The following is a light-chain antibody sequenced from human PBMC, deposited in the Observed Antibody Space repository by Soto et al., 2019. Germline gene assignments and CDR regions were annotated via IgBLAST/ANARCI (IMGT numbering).Light chain of an antibody. CDR2: DAS. J-gene: IGKJ5*01. CDR1: QGSSNY. V-gene: IGKV1-27*01. Sequence: DIQMTKSPSSLSASVGDRVTITCRASQGSSNYLAWYQQKPGKVPKLLIFDASTLQSGVPPRFSGSGSGTDFTLNISSLPTEDVANDDFQKYNSSPIKFGQGTPLEIK. CDR3: QKYNSSPIK.